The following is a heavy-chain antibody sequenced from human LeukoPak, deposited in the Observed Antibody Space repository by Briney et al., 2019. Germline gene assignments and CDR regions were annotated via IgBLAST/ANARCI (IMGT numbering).Heavy chain of an antibody. CDR1: GGSISSGSYY. CDR3: ARAGQLPPPYYYYYYMDV. CDR2: IYTSGST. D-gene: IGHD6-6*01. Sequence: PSQTLSLTCTVSGGSISSGSYYWSWIRQPAGKGLEWIGRIYTSGSTNYNPSLKSRVTISVDTSKNQFSLKLSSVTAADTAVYYCARAGQLPPPYYYYYYMDVWGKGTTVTVSS. J-gene: IGHJ6*03. V-gene: IGHV4-61*02.